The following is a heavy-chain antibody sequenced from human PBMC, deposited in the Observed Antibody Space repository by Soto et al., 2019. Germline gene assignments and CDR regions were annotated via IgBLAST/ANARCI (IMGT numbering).Heavy chain of an antibody. CDR3: AGDRGLSSGYYPDWFDP. CDR2: IIPIFGTA. J-gene: IGHJ5*02. V-gene: IGHV1-69*12. CDR1: GGTFSSYA. Sequence: QVQLVQSGAAVKKPGSSVKVSCKASGGTFSSYAITWVRQAPGQGLEWMGGIIPIFGTANYAQKFQGRVTITADESTSTAYRELSSLRSEDTAVYYCAGDRGLSSGYYPDWFDPWGQGTLVTVSS. D-gene: IGHD3-22*01.